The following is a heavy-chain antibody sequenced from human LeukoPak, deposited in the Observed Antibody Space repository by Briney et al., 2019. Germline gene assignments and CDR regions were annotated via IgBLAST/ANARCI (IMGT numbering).Heavy chain of an antibody. CDR2: INHSGST. J-gene: IGHJ6*02. Sequence: SETLSLTCAVYGGSFSGYYWSWIRQSPGKGLEWIGEINHSGSTNYNPSPKSRVTISVDTSKNQFSLKLSSVTAADTAVYYCARVAAAGTGPAYGMDVWGQGTTVTVSS. CDR1: GGSFSGYY. CDR3: ARVAAAGTGPAYGMDV. D-gene: IGHD6-13*01. V-gene: IGHV4-34*01.